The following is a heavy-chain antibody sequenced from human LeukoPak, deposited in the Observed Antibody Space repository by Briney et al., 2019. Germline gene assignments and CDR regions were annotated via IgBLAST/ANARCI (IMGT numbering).Heavy chain of an antibody. D-gene: IGHD2-2*01. CDR1: GFTFSSYA. CDR2: ISGSGGST. Sequence: SGGSLRLSCAASGFTFSSYAMSWVRQAPGKGLEWVSAISGSGGSTYYADSVKGRFTISRDNSKNTLYLQMNSLRAEDTAVYYCAEAPIVVVPAADYYMDVWGKGTTVTVSS. J-gene: IGHJ6*03. V-gene: IGHV3-23*01. CDR3: AEAPIVVVPAADYYMDV.